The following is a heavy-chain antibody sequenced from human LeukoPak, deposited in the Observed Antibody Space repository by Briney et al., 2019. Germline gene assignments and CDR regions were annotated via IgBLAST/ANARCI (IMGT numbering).Heavy chain of an antibody. Sequence: GGSLRLSCAASGFTFSSYAMHWVRQAPGKGLEWVAVISYDGSNKYYADSVKGRFTISRDNSKNTLYLQMNSLRAEDTAVYHCARRAGAADVYYYYGMDVWGQGTTVTVSS. V-gene: IGHV3-30*04. J-gene: IGHJ6*02. CDR2: ISYDGSNK. CDR3: ARRAGAADVYYYYGMDV. D-gene: IGHD1-26*01. CDR1: GFTFSSYA.